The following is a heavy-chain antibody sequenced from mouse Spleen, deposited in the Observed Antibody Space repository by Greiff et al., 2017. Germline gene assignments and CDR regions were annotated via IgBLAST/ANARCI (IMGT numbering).Heavy chain of an antibody. J-gene: IGHJ2*01. CDR3: TTPYYRYDGGH. D-gene: IGHD2-14*01. CDR1: GFNIKDDY. CDR2: IDPENGDT. Sequence: EVQLVESGAELVRPGASVKLSCTASGFNIKDDYMHWVKQRPEQGLEWIGWIDPENGDTEYASKFQGKATITADTSSNTAYLQLSSLTSEDTAVYYCTTPYYRYDGGHWGQGTTLTVSS. V-gene: IGHV14-4*01.